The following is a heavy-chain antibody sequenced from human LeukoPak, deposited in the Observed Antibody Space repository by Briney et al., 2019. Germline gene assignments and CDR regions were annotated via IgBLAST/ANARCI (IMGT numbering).Heavy chain of an antibody. V-gene: IGHV3-7*01. Sequence: PGGSLRLSCAASGFTFSSYWMSWVRQAPGKGLEWVANIKQDGSEKYYVDSVKGRFTISRDNTKNSLYLQMNSLRAEDTAVYYCARESKWAYNWNYFDYWGQGTLVTVSS. CDR3: ARESKWAYNWNYFDY. J-gene: IGHJ4*02. D-gene: IGHD1-20*01. CDR2: IKQDGSEK. CDR1: GFTFSSYW.